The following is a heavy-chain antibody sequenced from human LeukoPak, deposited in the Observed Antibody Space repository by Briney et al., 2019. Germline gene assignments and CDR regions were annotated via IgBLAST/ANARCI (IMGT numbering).Heavy chain of an antibody. J-gene: IGHJ4*02. V-gene: IGHV3-48*03. CDR2: ISSSGSTI. Sequence: GGSLRLPCAASGFTFSSYEMNWVRQAPGKGLEWVSYISSSGSTIYYADSVKGRFTISRDNSKNTLYLQMNSLRAEDTAVYYCAKGTQSDSSGYYFDYWGQGTLVTVSS. D-gene: IGHD3-22*01. CDR1: GFTFSSYE. CDR3: AKGTQSDSSGYYFDY.